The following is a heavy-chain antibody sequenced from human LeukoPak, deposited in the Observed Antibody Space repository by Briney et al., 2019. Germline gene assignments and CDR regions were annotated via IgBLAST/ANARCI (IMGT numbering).Heavy chain of an antibody. CDR1: GGSISSSSYY. CDR3: ARHYYDFWSAKSYYFDY. Sequence: PSETLSLTCTVSGGSISSSSYYWGWIRQPPGKGLEWIRSIYYSGSTYYNPSLKSRVTISVDTSKNQFSLKLSSVTAADTAVYYCARHYYDFWSAKSYYFDYWGQGTLVTVSS. D-gene: IGHD3-3*01. CDR2: IYYSGST. V-gene: IGHV4-39*01. J-gene: IGHJ4*02.